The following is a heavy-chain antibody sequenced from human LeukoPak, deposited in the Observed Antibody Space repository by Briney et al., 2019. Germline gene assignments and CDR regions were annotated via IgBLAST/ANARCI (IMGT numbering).Heavy chain of an antibody. D-gene: IGHD1-26*01. V-gene: IGHV3-9*01. J-gene: IGHJ4*02. Sequence: PGRSLRLSCAASGFTFDDYAMHWVRQAPGKGLEWVSGISWNSGSIGYADSVKGRFTISRDNAKNSLYLQMNSLRAEDTALYYCERGATDPYFDYWGQEPLVTVSS. CDR2: ISWNSGSI. CDR1: GFTFDDYA. CDR3: ERGATDPYFDY.